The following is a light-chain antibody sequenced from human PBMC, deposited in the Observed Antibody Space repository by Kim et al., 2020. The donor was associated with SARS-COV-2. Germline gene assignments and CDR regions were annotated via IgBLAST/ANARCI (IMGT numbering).Light chain of an antibody. V-gene: IGLV3-21*04. Sequence: SYELAQPPSVSVAPGKTARITCGGHNIGSKSVHWYQQRPGQAPVLVIYYDSDRPSGIPERFSGSNSGNTATLTISRVEAGDEADYYCQVWDSSSDHPNWVFGGGTKLIVL. J-gene: IGLJ3*02. CDR1: NIGSKS. CDR2: YDS. CDR3: QVWDSSSDHPNWV.